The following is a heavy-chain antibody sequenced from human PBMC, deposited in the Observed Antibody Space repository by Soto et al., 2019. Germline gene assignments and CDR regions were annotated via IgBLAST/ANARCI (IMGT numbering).Heavy chain of an antibody. D-gene: IGHD6-25*01. V-gene: IGHV4-39*01. CDR1: GGSITSYTTSY. CDR3: AKVVSGGHLDY. Sequence: LETLSLTCTVSGGSITSYTTSYWGWIRQPPGKGLEWVGNIFYSGTTYYNPSLKSRVTISVDTSKNQFSLNLSSLTVADTAVYYCAKVVSGGHLDYWGQGTLVTVSS. J-gene: IGHJ4*02. CDR2: IFYSGTT.